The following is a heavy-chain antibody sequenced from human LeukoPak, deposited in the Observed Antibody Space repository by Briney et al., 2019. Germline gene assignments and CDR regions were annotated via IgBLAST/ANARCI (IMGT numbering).Heavy chain of an antibody. CDR3: ARGSGSYFFDY. CDR1: GHSLSSGDYY. D-gene: IGHD3-10*01. J-gene: IGHJ4*02. V-gene: IGHV4-30-4*01. Sequence: SETLSLTCTVSGHSLSSGDYYWRWIRQPPGKGLEWIGYIYYSGSTYYNPSLKSRVTISVDTSKNQFSLKLSSVTAADTAVYYCARGSGSYFFDYWGQGTLVTVSS. CDR2: IYYSGST.